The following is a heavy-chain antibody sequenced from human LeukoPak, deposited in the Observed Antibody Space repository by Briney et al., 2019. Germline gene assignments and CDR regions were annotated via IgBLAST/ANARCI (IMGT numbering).Heavy chain of an antibody. Sequence: ASVKVSCKASGYTFTDYYMHWVRQAPGQGLEWMGWINPNSGDTNYAQKSQGRVTMTTDTSISTAYMEVSRLRSDDTAVYYCARVRIGQQLDKYYYYAMDVWGQGTTVTVSS. D-gene: IGHD6-13*01. CDR1: GYTFTDYY. CDR3: ARVRIGQQLDKYYYYAMDV. V-gene: IGHV1-2*02. CDR2: INPNSGDT. J-gene: IGHJ6*02.